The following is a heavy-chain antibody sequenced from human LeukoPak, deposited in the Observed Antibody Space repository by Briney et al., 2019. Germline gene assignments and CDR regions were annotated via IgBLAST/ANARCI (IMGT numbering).Heavy chain of an antibody. Sequence: PGGSLRLSCAASGFSFSRYSMNWVRQAPGKGLEWVSSISNDAKYIYYADSLKGRFTVSRDNSKNTLYLQMNSLRAEDTAVYYCAKKSEYSSGWYDYWGQGTLVTVSS. CDR2: ISNDAKYI. J-gene: IGHJ4*02. CDR3: AKKSEYSSGWYDY. D-gene: IGHD6-19*01. CDR1: GFSFSRYS. V-gene: IGHV3-21*01.